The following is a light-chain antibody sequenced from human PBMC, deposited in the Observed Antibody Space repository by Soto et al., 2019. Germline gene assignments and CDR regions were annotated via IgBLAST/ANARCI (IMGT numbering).Light chain of an antibody. CDR3: ASYAYSSTLV. CDR2: EVS. V-gene: IGLV2-23*02. J-gene: IGLJ3*02. CDR1: SNDVGSYDL. Sequence: QSALTQPASVSGSPGQSSTISCTGTSNDVGSYDLVSWYPQHPDKPPRLIIYEVSQRPSGVSDRFSGSKSGNTASLTISGLQADDEADYYCASYAYSSTLVFCGGTKVTVL.